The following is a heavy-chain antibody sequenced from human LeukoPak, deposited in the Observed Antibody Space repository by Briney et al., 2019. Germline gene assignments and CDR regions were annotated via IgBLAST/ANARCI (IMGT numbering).Heavy chain of an antibody. CDR1: GGSISSGGYY. Sequence: SQTLSLTCTVSGGSISSGGYYWSGIRQPPGKGLEWIGYIYHSGSTYYNPSLKSRVTISVDRSKNQFSLKLSSVTAADTAVYYCAAQPGYSSSWYPDYWGQGTLVTVSS. D-gene: IGHD6-13*01. CDR2: IYHSGST. V-gene: IGHV4-30-2*01. CDR3: AAQPGYSSSWYPDY. J-gene: IGHJ4*02.